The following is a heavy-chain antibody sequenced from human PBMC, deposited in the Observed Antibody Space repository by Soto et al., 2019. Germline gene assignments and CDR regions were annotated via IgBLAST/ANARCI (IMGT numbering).Heavy chain of an antibody. V-gene: IGHV1-69*01. J-gene: IGHJ3*02. Sequence: QVQLVQSGAEVKKPGSSVKVSCKASGGTFSSYAISWVRQAPGQGLEWMGGIIPIFGTANYAQKFQGRVTITADESTSTAYLELSSLRSEDTAVYYCARTITFGEGPNAFDIWGERRMVTVSS. D-gene: IGHD3-16*01. CDR3: ARTITFGEGPNAFDI. CDR2: IIPIFGTA. CDR1: GGTFSSYA.